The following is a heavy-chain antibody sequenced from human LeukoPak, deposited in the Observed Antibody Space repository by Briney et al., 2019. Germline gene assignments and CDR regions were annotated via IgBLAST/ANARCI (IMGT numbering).Heavy chain of an antibody. CDR2: IKSKAHGGTT. D-gene: IGHD4-17*01. CDR3: TTILFDYGDYSDY. CDR1: GFTFKNAW. Sequence: GGSLRLSCAASGFTFKNAWMSWVRQAPGKGLEWVGRIKSKAHGGTTDYAAPVKDRFTISRDDSKNTLYLQMNSLKTEDTAVYYCTTILFDYGDYSDYWGQGTLVTVSS. V-gene: IGHV3-15*01. J-gene: IGHJ4*02.